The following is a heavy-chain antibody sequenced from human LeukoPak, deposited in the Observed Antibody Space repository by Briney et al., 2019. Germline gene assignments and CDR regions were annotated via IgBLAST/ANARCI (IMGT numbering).Heavy chain of an antibody. CDR1: GGSIGTYY. Sequence: SETLSHTRTVSGGSIGTYYWSWIRQSPGKGLEWIGYIYVTGTRYNPYLQSRVTISVDRSRNQFFLKMSSVTAADTAVYYCARHIGGGIEDMDVWGKGTKVIVSS. V-gene: IGHV4-59*08. D-gene: IGHD6-13*01. CDR3: ARHIGGGIEDMDV. CDR2: IYVTGT. J-gene: IGHJ6*03.